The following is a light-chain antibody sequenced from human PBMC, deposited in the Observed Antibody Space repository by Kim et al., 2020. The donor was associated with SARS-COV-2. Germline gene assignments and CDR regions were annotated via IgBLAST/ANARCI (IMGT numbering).Light chain of an antibody. V-gene: IGLV3-19*01. CDR1: SRRRYA. Sequence: LSRTIRTPCQGYSRRRYAESLYQHKPGQAPVFVIYGHSKRPAGIPNRFSGSSSGNTTSLTITGVQAEDEAVYFCNSRDSSDIHWVFGGGTQLTVL. CDR3: NSRDSSDIHWV. CDR2: GHS. J-gene: IGLJ3*02.